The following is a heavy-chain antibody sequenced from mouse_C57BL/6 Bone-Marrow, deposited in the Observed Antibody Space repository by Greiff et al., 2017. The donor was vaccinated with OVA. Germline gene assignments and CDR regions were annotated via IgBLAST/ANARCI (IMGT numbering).Heavy chain of an antibody. CDR3: ARHYYGSSYGWVAY. CDR1: GYTFTSYW. V-gene: IGHV1-69*01. J-gene: IGHJ3*01. Sequence: VQLVESGAELVMPGASVKLSCKASGYTFTSYWMHWVKQRPGQGLEWIGEIDPSDSYTNYNQKFKGKSTLTVDKSSSTAYMQLSSLTSEDSAVYYCARHYYGSSYGWVAYWGQGTLVTVSA. CDR2: IDPSDSYT. D-gene: IGHD1-1*01.